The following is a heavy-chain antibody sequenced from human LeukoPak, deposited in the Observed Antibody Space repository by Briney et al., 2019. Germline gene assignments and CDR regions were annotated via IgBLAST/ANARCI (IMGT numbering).Heavy chain of an antibody. CDR2: IKQDGSEK. J-gene: IGHJ3*02. Sequence: PGGSLRLSCAASGFTFGSYWMSWVRQAPGKGLEWVANIKQDGSEKNYVDSVKGRFTISRDNAKNSLYLQMNSLRAEDTAVYYCARETWYSGSYRADAFDIWGQGTMVTVSS. CDR1: GFTFGSYW. CDR3: ARETWYSGSYRADAFDI. V-gene: IGHV3-7*01. D-gene: IGHD1-26*01.